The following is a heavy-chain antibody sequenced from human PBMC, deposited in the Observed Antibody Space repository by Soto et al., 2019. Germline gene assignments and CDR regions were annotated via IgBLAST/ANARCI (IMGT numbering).Heavy chain of an antibody. CDR1: GYTFTSYA. J-gene: IGHJ4*02. CDR2: INAGNGNT. D-gene: IGHD3-3*01. CDR3: ARDQNVLRFLEWPQPLDY. Sequence: AASVKVSCKASGYTFTSYAMHWVRQAPGQRLEWMGWINAGNGNTKYSQKFQGRVTITRDTSASTAYMELSSLRSEDTAVYYCARDQNVLRFLEWPQPLDYWGQGNLVTVSS. V-gene: IGHV1-3*01.